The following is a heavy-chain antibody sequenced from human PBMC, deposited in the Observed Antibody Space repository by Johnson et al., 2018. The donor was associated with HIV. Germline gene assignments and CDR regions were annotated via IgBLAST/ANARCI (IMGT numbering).Heavy chain of an antibody. Sequence: VQLVESGGGVVRPGGSLRLSCAASGFTFDDYGMSWVRQVPGKGLERVSGISWNSGSIGYAASVKGRFTISRANAKNSLYLQMNSLRAEDTALYYCAKDTEAAAGTDDAFDIWGQGTMVTVSS. CDR3: AKDTEAAAGTDDAFDI. D-gene: IGHD6-13*01. V-gene: IGHV3-20*04. CDR1: GFTFDDYG. CDR2: ISWNSGSI. J-gene: IGHJ3*02.